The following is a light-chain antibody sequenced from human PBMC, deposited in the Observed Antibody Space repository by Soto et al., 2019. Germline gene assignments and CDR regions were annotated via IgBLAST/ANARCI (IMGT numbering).Light chain of an antibody. CDR1: QSVRSDY. V-gene: IGKV3-20*01. Sequence: EIVLTQSPDTLSLSPGQRATLSCRASQSVRSDYFAWYQQKPGQAPRVIIFGVSTRATGVPDRFSGSGSGTDFTLTISRLEPEEWALYYCQQYGNSPLTFGGGTKVEIK. CDR3: QQYGNSPLT. J-gene: IGKJ4*01. CDR2: GVS.